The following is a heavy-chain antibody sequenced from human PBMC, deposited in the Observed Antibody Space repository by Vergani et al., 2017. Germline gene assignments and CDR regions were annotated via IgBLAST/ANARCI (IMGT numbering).Heavy chain of an antibody. D-gene: IGHD5-24*01. Sequence: EVQLVESGGGLVQPGGSLRLSCAASGFTFSSYSMNWVRQAPGKGLEWVSSISSSSSYIYYADSVKGRFTISRDNAKNTLYLQMNSLRAEDTAVYYCARDLNFDGYNSDYYYGMDVWGQGP. CDR1: GFTFSSYS. CDR3: ARDLNFDGYNSDYYYGMDV. CDR2: ISSSSSYI. V-gene: IGHV3-21*04. J-gene: IGHJ6*02.